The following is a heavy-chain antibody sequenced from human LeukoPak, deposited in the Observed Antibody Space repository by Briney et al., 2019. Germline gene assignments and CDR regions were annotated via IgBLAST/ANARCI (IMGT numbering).Heavy chain of an antibody. CDR1: GYTFTSYD. Sequence: ASVKVSCKASGYTFTSYDINWVRQATGQGLEWMGWMNPNSGNTGYAQKFQGRVTMTRNTSISTAYMELSSLRSEDTAVYYCAKVGGGTYAPRYSDYWGQGTLVTVSS. CDR2: MNPNSGNT. D-gene: IGHD3-16*01. V-gene: IGHV1-8*01. J-gene: IGHJ4*02. CDR3: AKVGGGTYAPRYSDY.